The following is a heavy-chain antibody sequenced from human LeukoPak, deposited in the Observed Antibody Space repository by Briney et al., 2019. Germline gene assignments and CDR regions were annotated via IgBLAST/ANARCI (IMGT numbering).Heavy chain of an antibody. J-gene: IGHJ4*02. CDR1: GGSISSSSYY. V-gene: IGHV4-39*01. CDR3: VKSGGYGLIDY. CDR2: IYYSGST. Sequence: SETLSLTCTVSGGSISSSSYYWGGIRQPPGKGLEWIGNIYYSGSTYYNASLQSRDTISIDTSKNEFSLRLNSVPGADTAMYFCVKSGGYGLIDYWRGGTLVSVSS. D-gene: IGHD1-26*01.